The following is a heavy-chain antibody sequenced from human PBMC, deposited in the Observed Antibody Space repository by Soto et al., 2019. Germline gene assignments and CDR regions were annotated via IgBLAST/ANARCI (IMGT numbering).Heavy chain of an antibody. V-gene: IGHV3-30-3*01. CDR2: ISYDGSNK. Sequence: GGSLRLSCAASGFTFSSYAMHWVRQAPGKGLEWVAVISYDGSNKYYADSVKGRFTISRDNSKNTLYLQMNSLRAEDTAVYYCARGEEWIQLGDGEGYGMDVWGQGTTVTVSS. CDR3: ARGEEWIQLGDGEGYGMDV. CDR1: GFTFSSYA. D-gene: IGHD5-18*01. J-gene: IGHJ6*02.